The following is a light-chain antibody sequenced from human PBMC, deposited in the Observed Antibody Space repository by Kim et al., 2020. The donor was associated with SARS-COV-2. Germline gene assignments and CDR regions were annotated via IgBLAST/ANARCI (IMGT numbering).Light chain of an antibody. V-gene: IGLV1-40*01. Sequence: QSVLTQPPSVFGAPGQRVTISCTGSSSNIGAGYDVHWYQQLPGRAPKLLIYGNSNRPSGVPDRFSGSKSGTSASLVITGLQAEDESDFYCQSFDSSLSGSVFGGGTKLTVL. CDR1: SSNIGAGYD. J-gene: IGLJ3*02. CDR2: GNS. CDR3: QSFDSSLSGSV.